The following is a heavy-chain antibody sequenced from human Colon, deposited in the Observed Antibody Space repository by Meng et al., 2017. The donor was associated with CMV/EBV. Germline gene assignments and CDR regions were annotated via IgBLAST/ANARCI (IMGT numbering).Heavy chain of an antibody. CDR1: GFTFSSHW. D-gene: IGHD2-21*01. J-gene: IGHJ4*02. CDR3: ARVGRNCGGDCYDY. V-gene: IGHV3-7*01. CDR2: IKQDGSET. Sequence: GESLKISCAATGFTFSSHWMAWVRQAPGKGLEWVANIKQDGSETYYEDSVKGRFTISRDNAKSSLYLQMNGLRAEDTGVYYCARVGRNCGGDCYDYWGQGTLVTVSS.